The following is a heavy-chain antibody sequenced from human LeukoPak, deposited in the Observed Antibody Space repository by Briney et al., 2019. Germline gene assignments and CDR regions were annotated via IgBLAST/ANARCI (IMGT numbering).Heavy chain of an antibody. J-gene: IGHJ6*02. D-gene: IGHD2-2*01. Sequence: ASVKVSCKASGYTFTSYAMNWVRQAPRQGLEWMGWINTNTGNPTYAQGFTGRFVFSLDTSVSTAYLQISSLKAEDTAVYYCAREPIIECSSTSCYGVGYYGMDVWGQGTTVTVSS. CDR1: GYTFTSYA. CDR2: INTNTGNP. V-gene: IGHV7-4-1*02. CDR3: AREPIIECSSTSCYGVGYYGMDV.